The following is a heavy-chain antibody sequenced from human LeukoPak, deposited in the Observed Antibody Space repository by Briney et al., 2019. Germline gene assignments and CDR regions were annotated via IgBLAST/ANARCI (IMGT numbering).Heavy chain of an antibody. CDR3: ARAGTTVTTKKIDY. V-gene: IGHV3-21*01. CDR1: GFTFSSYS. D-gene: IGHD4-17*01. CDR2: ISSSSSYI. J-gene: IGHJ4*02. Sequence: GGSLRLSCAASGFTFSSYSMNWVRQAPGKGREWVSSISSSSSYIYYADSVKGRFTISRDNAKNSLYLQMNSLRAEDTAVYYCARAGTTVTTKKIDYWGQGTLVTVSS.